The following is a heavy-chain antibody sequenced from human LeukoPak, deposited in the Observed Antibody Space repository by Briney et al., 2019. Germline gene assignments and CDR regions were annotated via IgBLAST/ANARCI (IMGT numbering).Heavy chain of an antibody. D-gene: IGHD3-10*01. CDR2: ISSSSSYI. CDR1: GFTFSSYS. CDR3: ARFLWTPYGMDV. V-gene: IGHV3-21*01. J-gene: IGHJ6*04. Sequence: GGSLRPSCAASGFTFSSYSMNWVRQAPGKGLEWVSSISSSSSYIYYADSVKGRFTISRDNAKNSLYLQMDSLRAEDTAVYYCARFLWTPYGMDVWGKGTTVTVSS.